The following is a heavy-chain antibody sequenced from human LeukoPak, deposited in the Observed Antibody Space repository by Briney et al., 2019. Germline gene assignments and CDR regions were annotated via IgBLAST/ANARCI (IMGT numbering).Heavy chain of an antibody. J-gene: IGHJ4*02. CDR1: GFTFSSYS. CDR3: ARDLPKYCSGGSCYSGFDY. CDR2: ISSSSSYI. V-gene: IGHV3-21*01. Sequence: GGSLRPSCAASGFTFSSYSMNWVRQAPGKGLEWVSSISSSSSYIYYADSVKGRFTISRDNAKNSLYLQMNSLRAEDTAVYYCARDLPKYCSGGSCYSGFDYWGQGTLVTVSS. D-gene: IGHD2-15*01.